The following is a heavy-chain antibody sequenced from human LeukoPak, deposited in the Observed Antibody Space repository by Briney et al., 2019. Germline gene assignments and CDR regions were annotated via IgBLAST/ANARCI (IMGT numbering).Heavy chain of an antibody. CDR3: VRDSRIDY. V-gene: IGHV3-30-3*01. CDR2: ISYDGRNK. Sequence: PGRSLRLSCAASGFTFSSFAMHWVRQAPGRGLEWVAVISYDGRNKYYADSVKSRFTISRDNSKNTLYLQMSSLRAEDTAVYYCVRDSRIDYWGQGTLVTVSS. CDR1: GFTFSSFA. J-gene: IGHJ4*02.